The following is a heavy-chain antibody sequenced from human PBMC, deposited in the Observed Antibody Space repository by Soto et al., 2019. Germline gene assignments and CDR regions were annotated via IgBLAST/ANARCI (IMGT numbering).Heavy chain of an antibody. CDR3: TSQIEYCSGGSCYRRDY. J-gene: IGHJ4*02. Sequence: GGSLRLSCAASGFTFSNAWMSWVRQAPGKGLEWVGRIKSKTDGGTTDYAAPVKGRFTISRDDSKNTLYLQMNSLKTEDTAVYYCTSQIEYCSGGSCYRRDYWGQGTLVTVSS. V-gene: IGHV3-15*01. CDR1: GFTFSNAW. D-gene: IGHD2-15*01. CDR2: IKSKTDGGTT.